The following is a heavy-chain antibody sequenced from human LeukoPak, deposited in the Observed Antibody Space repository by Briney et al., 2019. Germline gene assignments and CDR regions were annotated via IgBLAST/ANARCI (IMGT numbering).Heavy chain of an antibody. D-gene: IGHD3-3*01. CDR2: INSDGSST. CDR3: ASWRVATWD. Sequence: GRSLRLSCAASGFTFSSYWMHWVCQGPGKGLVRVSRINSDGSSTNYADSVKGRFTISRDNAKNTLYLQMNSLRAEDTAVYYCASWRVATWDWGQGTLVTVSS. V-gene: IGHV3-74*01. CDR1: GFTFSSYW. J-gene: IGHJ4*02.